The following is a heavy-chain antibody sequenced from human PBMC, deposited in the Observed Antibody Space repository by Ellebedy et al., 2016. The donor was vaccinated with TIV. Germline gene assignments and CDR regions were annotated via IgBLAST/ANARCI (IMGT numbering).Heavy chain of an antibody. D-gene: IGHD6-13*01. CDR2: VYYSGST. CDR3: AREGPYSSSWYGSLDY. Sequence: MPSETLSLTCTVSGVSMSNFYWNWIRQPPGKGLEWIGYVYYSGSTTYNPSLKSRVNISVDASKSQFSLKLSSVIAADTAVYYRAREGPYSSSWYGSLDYWGQGTLVTVSS. V-gene: IGHV4-59*01. J-gene: IGHJ4*02. CDR1: GVSMSNFY.